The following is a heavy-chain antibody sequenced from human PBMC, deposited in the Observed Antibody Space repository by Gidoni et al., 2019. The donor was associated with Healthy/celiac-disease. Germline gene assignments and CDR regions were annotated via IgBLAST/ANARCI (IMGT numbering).Heavy chain of an antibody. CDR3: ARGSYYYGSGVRGYYYGMDV. Sequence: QVQLQESGPGLVKPSETLSLTCTVSGGSISSYYWSWIRQPAGKGLEWIGRIYTSGSTNYNPSLKSRVTMSVDTSKNQFSLKLSSVTAADTAVYYCARGSYYYGSGVRGYYYGMDVWGQGTTVTVSS. V-gene: IGHV4-4*07. D-gene: IGHD3-10*01. CDR2: IYTSGST. CDR1: GGSISSYY. J-gene: IGHJ6*02.